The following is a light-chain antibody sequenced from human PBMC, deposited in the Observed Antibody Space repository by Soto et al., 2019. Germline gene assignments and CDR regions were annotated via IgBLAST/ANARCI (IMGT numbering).Light chain of an antibody. CDR1: GSTIGAGYD. J-gene: IGLJ2*01. CDR3: QSYDSSLSVV. V-gene: IGLV1-40*01. CDR2: DNN. Sequence: QSVLTQPPSVSGAPGQRVTISCTGSGSTIGAGYDVHWYQHLPGTAPKLLIYDNNNRPSGVPDRFSGSKSGTSASLAISGLQAEDEADYYCQSYDSSLSVVFGGGTKLT.